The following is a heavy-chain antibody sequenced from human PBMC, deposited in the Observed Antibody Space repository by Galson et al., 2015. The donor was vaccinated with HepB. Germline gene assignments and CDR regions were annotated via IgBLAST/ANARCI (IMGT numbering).Heavy chain of an antibody. Sequence: SLRLSCAGSGFTFSSYAMHWVRQAPGKGLQYVSAITNNGGSTYYADSVKGRFTISRDNSRNTLYLQMSSLRTEGTAVYYCVRAFTVATTDFHYWGQGTLVAASS. CDR3: VRAFTVATTDFHY. D-gene: IGHD5-12*01. J-gene: IGHJ4*02. CDR1: GFTFSSYA. V-gene: IGHV3-64D*06. CDR2: ITNNGGST.